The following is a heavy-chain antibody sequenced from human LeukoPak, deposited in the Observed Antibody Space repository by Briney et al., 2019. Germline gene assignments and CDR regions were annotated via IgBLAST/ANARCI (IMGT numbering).Heavy chain of an antibody. CDR3: ARGSPTFDFWSGYWGVGAFDI. Sequence: SETLSLTCTVSGGSISSYYWSWIRQPAGKGLEWIGRIYTSGSTNYNPSLKSRVTMSVDTSKNPFSLKLSSVTAADTAVYYCARGSPTFDFWSGYWGVGAFDIWGQGTMVTVSS. J-gene: IGHJ3*02. CDR1: GGSISSYY. V-gene: IGHV4-4*07. CDR2: IYTSGST. D-gene: IGHD3-3*01.